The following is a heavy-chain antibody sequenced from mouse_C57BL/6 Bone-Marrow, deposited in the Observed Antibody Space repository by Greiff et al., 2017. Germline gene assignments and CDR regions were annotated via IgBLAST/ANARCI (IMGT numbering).Heavy chain of an antibody. V-gene: IGHV3-6*01. J-gene: IGHJ2*01. CDR2: ISYDGSN. CDR3: ARGGTTVPRYYFDY. Sequence: EVQLQESGPGLVKPSQSLSLTCSVTGYSITSGYYWNWIRQFPGNKLEWMGYISYDGSNNYNPSLKNRISITRDTSKNQFFLKLNSVTTEDTATYYCARGGTTVPRYYFDYWGQGTTLTVSS. CDR1: GYSITSGYY. D-gene: IGHD1-1*01.